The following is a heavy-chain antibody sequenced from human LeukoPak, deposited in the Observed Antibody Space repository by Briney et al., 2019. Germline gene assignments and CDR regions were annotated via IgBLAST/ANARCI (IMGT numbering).Heavy chain of an antibody. CDR2: IYYSGST. V-gene: IGHV4-59*01. CDR1: GGSISSYY. CDR3: ARDDWSSCWYFDL. D-gene: IGHD2-15*01. J-gene: IGHJ2*01. Sequence: SETLSLTCTVSGGSISSYYWSWIRQPPGKGLEWIGYIYYSGSTNYNPSLKSRVTISVDTSKNQFSLKLSSVTAADTAVYYCARDDWSSCWYFDLWGRGTLVTVSS.